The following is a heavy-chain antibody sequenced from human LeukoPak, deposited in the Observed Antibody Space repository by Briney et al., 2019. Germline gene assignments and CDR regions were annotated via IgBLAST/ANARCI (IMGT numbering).Heavy chain of an antibody. CDR2: INPNSGGT. CDR1: GYTFTGYY. J-gene: IGHJ4*02. CDR3: ARDLSSWYLSRSQANDY. V-gene: IGHV1-2*02. D-gene: IGHD6-13*01. Sequence: ASVKVSCKASGYTFTGYYMHWVRQAPGQGLEWMGWINPNSGGTNYAQKFQGRVTMTRDTSISTAYMELSRLRSDDTTVYYCARDLSSWYLSRSQANDYWGQGTLVTVSS.